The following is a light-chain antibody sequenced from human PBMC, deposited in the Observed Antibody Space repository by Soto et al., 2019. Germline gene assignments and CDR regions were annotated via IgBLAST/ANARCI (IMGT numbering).Light chain of an antibody. V-gene: IGKV1-33*01. J-gene: IGKJ5*01. Sequence: DFQMTQYPSSLSASVGDRVTITCRASQSISSYLNWYQQKPGKAPKLLIYGASNLEAGVPSRFRGSGSGTDFTFTISRLQPEDIATYYCQQYENRPTFGQGTRLEI. CDR1: QSISSY. CDR3: QQYENRPT. CDR2: GAS.